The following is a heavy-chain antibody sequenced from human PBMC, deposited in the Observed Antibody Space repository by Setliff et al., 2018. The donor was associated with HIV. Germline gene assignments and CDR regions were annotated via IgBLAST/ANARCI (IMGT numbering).Heavy chain of an antibody. CDR3: ARGGYSYGYGAALFDY. V-gene: IGHV4-4*08. D-gene: IGHD5-18*01. J-gene: IGHJ4*02. CDR2: IYTSGST. CDR1: GGSISTYF. Sequence: PSETLSLTCTVSGGSISTYFWTWTRQPPGKGLEWIGYIYTSGSTNYNPSLKSRVTISVDTSKNQFSLKLSSVTAADTAVYYCARGGYSYGYGAALFDYWGQGTLVTVSS.